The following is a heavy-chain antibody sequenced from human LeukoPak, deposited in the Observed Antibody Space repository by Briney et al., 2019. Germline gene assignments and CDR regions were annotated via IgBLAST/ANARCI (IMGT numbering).Heavy chain of an antibody. V-gene: IGHV3-53*01. CDR2: IYSGGST. CDR1: GFTVSSNY. Sequence: GGSLRLSCAASGFTVSSNYMSWVRQAPGKGLEWVSAIYSGGSTYYADSVKGRFTISRDNSKNTLYLQMNSLRAEDTAVYYCATRSPKLESPYYYYYGMDVWGQGTTVTVSS. CDR3: ATRSPKLESPYYYYYGMDV. D-gene: IGHD1-1*01. J-gene: IGHJ6*02.